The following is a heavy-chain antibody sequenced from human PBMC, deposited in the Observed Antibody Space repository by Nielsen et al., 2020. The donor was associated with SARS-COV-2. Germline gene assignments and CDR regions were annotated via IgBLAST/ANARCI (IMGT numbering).Heavy chain of an antibody. D-gene: IGHD3-3*01. Sequence: LRLSCAASGFTFSSYAMSWIRQHPGKGLEWIGYIYYSGSTYYNPSLKSRVTISVDTSKNQFSLKLSSVTAADTAVYYCARGRITIFGVVTHFDYWGQGTLVTVSS. CDR1: GFTFSSYA. CDR2: IYYSGST. J-gene: IGHJ4*02. CDR3: ARGRITIFGVVTHFDY. V-gene: IGHV4-31*02.